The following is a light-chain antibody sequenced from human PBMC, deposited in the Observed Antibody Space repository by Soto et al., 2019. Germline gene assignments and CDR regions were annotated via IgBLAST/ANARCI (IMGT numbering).Light chain of an antibody. Sequence: EIVLMQSPGTLSLSPGERATLYCRASQTLRRTYIAWYQQKPGQAPRVLIYGASKRATGIPDRFSGSGSGTDFSLTISRLEPEDFAVYYCHQYDNAPQTYGQGTKVDIK. V-gene: IGKV3-20*01. J-gene: IGKJ2*01. CDR1: QTLRRTY. CDR3: HQYDNAPQT. CDR2: GAS.